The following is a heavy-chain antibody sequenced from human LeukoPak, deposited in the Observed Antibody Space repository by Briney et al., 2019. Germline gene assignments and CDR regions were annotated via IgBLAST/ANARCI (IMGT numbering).Heavy chain of an antibody. V-gene: IGHV3-30*18. CDR1: GFTFSSYG. CDR2: ISYDGSNK. J-gene: IGHJ4*02. D-gene: IGHD3-3*01. Sequence: GGSLRLSCAASGFTFSSYGMHWVRQAPGKGLEWVAVISYDGSNKYYADSVKGRFTISRDNSKNTLYLQMNSLRAEDTAVYYCAKDHYDHFPAIDYWGQGTLVTVPS. CDR3: AKDHYDHFPAIDY.